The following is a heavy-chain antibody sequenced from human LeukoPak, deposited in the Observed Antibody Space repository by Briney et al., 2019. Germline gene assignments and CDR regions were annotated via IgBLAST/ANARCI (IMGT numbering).Heavy chain of an antibody. J-gene: IGHJ1*01. CDR1: GYTFTSYY. D-gene: IGHD4-11*01. V-gene: IGHV1-8*02. Sequence: GASVKVSCKASGYTFTSYYLNWVRQATGQGLEWMGWINPNIGDTDYAQKFQGRVTMTTDTSTSTAYMELRSLRSDDTAVYYCARGRADYSNLEYFQHWGQGTLVTVSS. CDR3: ARGRADYSNLEYFQH. CDR2: INPNIGDT.